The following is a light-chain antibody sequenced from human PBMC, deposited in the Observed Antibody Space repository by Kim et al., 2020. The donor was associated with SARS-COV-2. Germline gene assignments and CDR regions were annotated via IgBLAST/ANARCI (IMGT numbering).Light chain of an antibody. V-gene: IGLV3-19*01. CDR2: DKN. CDR3: NSRDTISKHVI. Sequence: SSELTQDPAVSVAVGQTVRITCQGVSLRRYYASWYQQKRGQAPLLVIYDKNIRGSGITDRFSGSSSGNTASLSLTGSQAVEEADYYSNSRDTISKHVIFG. J-gene: IGLJ2*01. CDR1: SLRRYY.